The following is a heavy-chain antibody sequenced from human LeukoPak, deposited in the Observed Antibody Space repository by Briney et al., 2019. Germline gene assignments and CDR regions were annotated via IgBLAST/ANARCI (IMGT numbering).Heavy chain of an antibody. CDR1: GYTFTTYD. J-gene: IGHJ4*02. CDR3: ARQAVTTGWFFDY. V-gene: IGHV1-46*01. CDR2: FNPSDGRA. D-gene: IGHD4-17*01. Sequence: ASVKVSCKASGYTFTTYDLHWVRQAPGQGLEWMEIFNPSDGRATYTQKFQGRVTVTRDTSTSTVYMDLSSLRSDDTAVYYCARQAVTTGWFFDYWGQGTLVAVSS.